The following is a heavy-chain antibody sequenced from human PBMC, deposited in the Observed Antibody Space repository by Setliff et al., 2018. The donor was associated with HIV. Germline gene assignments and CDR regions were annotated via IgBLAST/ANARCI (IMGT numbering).Heavy chain of an antibody. Sequence: ASETLSLTCTVSGGPISHYYWSWIRQPPGKGLEWIASIQYGDISHYNPSLQSRVTISVDTSTKKFSLYLSSVNETDTAVYYCARSGYTSGFYWVFGAFGVWGQGKMVTVSS. D-gene: IGHD3-22*01. CDR1: GGPISHYY. CDR2: IQYGDIS. V-gene: IGHV4-59*01. J-gene: IGHJ3*01. CDR3: ARSGYTSGFYWVFGAFGV.